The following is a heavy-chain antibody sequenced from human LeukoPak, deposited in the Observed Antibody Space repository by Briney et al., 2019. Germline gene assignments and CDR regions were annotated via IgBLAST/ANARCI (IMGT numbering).Heavy chain of an antibody. D-gene: IGHD1-26*01. CDR2: ISADGFST. Sequence: GGSLRLSCAASGFPFNDYGMRWVRHAAGKGVEGVSIISADGFSTYYADSVKGRFIISREKRKNSLYLQVSRLREEDTALYYCAKSISEWEQLRGHFYFYCMDVWGQGTTVTVSS. CDR1: GFPFNDYG. V-gene: IGHV3-43*02. CDR3: AKSISEWEQLRGHFYFYCMDV. J-gene: IGHJ6*02.